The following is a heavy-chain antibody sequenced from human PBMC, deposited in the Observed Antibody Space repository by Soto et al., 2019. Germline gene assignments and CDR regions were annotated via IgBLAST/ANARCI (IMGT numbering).Heavy chain of an antibody. V-gene: IGHV1-69*12. D-gene: IGHD3-16*01. J-gene: IGHJ2*01. CDR3: ARDTGEGEYFDL. CDR1: GGTFSSYA. CDR2: IIPIFGTA. Sequence: QVQLVQSGAEVTKPGSSVKVSCKASGGTFSSYAISWVRQAPGQGLEWMGGIIPIFGTANYAQKFRGRVTITADESTSKAYMELSSLRSEDTAVYYCARDTGEGEYFDLWGRGTLVTVSS.